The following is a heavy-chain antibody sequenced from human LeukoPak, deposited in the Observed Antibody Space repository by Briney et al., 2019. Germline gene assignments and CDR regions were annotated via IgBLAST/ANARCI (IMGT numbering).Heavy chain of an antibody. CDR2: ISSSSSYI. Sequence: GGSLRLSCAASGFTFSSYSMNWVRQAPGKGLDWVSSISSSSSYIYYADSVKGRFTISRDNAKNSLYLQMNSLRAEDTAVYYFARDWTVAGLPFDYWGQGTLVTVSS. V-gene: IGHV3-21*01. CDR3: ARDWTVAGLPFDY. D-gene: IGHD6-19*01. CDR1: GFTFSSYS. J-gene: IGHJ4*02.